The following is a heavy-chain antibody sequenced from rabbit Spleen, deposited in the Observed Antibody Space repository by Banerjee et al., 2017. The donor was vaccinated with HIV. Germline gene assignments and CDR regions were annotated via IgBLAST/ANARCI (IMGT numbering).Heavy chain of an antibody. Sequence: WIGCGYPDAIGSTAYASWAKGRFTISKTSSTTVTLQLSSLTAADTATYFCARDLDGVIGWNFGWWGPGTLVTVS. CDR3: ARDLDGVIGWNFGW. J-gene: IGHJ4*01. CDR2: GYPDAIGST. D-gene: IGHD1-1*01. V-gene: IGHV1S40*01.